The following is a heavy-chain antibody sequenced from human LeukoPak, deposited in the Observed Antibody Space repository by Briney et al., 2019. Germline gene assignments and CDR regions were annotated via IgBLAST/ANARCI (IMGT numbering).Heavy chain of an antibody. V-gene: IGHV3-30*02. CDR3: VKSRDGYNPGLFFDY. CDR1: GFTFSSYD. Sequence: HPGGSLRLSCAASGFTFSSYDMHWVRRAPGKGLEWVASIWHDGNRKYHADSVEGRFTISRDNSKNTLYLQMSSLRAEDTAVYYCVKSRDGYNPGLFFDYWGQGTLVTVSS. CDR2: IWHDGNRK. D-gene: IGHD5-24*01. J-gene: IGHJ4*02.